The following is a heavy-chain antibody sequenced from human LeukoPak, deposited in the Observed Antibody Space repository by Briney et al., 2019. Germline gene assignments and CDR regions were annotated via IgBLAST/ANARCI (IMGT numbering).Heavy chain of an antibody. Sequence: SETLSLTCTVSGGSISSSSYYWGWIRQPPGKGLEWIGSIYYSGSTYYNPSLKSRVTISVDTSKNQFALKLSSVTAADTAVYYCARDETVVRWFDPWGQGTLVTVSS. J-gene: IGHJ5*02. CDR1: GGSISSSSYY. V-gene: IGHV4-39*06. CDR3: ARDETVVRWFDP. D-gene: IGHD4-17*01. CDR2: IYYSGST.